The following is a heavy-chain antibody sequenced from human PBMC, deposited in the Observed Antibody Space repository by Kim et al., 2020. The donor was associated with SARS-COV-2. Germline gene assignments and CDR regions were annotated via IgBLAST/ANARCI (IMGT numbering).Heavy chain of an antibody. CDR3: ARKGSGRYDAFDI. V-gene: IGHV4-59*01. CDR2: VYYSGNT. D-gene: IGHD2-15*01. J-gene: IGHJ3*02. Sequence: SETLSLTCTVSGGSLSTYSWSWIRQPPGKGLEWIGYVYYSGNTNYNPSLKSRVTISLDTSNNQFSLNLSSVTAADTAVYYCARKGSGRYDAFDIWGQGTMVTVS. CDR1: GGSLSTYS.